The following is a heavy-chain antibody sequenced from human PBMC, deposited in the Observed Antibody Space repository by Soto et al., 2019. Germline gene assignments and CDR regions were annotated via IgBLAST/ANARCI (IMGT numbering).Heavy chain of an antibody. CDR1: GGTFSSYA. Sequence: QVQLVQSGAEVKKPGSSVKVSCKASGGTFSSYAISWVRQAPGQGLEWMGGIIPTIGTANYAQKFQGRVTITADESTSTAYMELSSLRSEDTAVYYCARGPAIQLTSRFDPWGQGTLVTVSS. CDR3: ARGPAIQLTSRFDP. D-gene: IGHD5-18*01. V-gene: IGHV1-69*12. J-gene: IGHJ5*02. CDR2: IIPTIGTA.